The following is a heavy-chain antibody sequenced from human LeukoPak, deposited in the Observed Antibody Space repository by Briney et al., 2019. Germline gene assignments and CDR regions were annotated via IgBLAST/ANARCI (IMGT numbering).Heavy chain of an antibody. CDR2: IYYSGST. D-gene: IGHD2-2*02. V-gene: IGHV4-39*07. CDR3: ASLYCSSTSCHITTDAFDI. J-gene: IGHJ3*02. CDR1: GGSISSSSYY. Sequence: SETLSLTCTVSGGSISSSSYYWGWIRQPPGKGLEWIGGIYYSGSTYYNPSLKSRVTISVDTSKNQFSLKLSSVTAADTAVYYCASLYCSSTSCHITTDAFDIWGQGTMVTVSS.